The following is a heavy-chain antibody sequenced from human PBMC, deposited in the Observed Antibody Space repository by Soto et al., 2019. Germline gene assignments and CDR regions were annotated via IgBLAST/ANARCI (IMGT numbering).Heavy chain of an antibody. CDR2: IFWDDDK. CDR3: ARSADTFYYAFDI. V-gene: IGHV2-5*02. CDR1: GFSLSTSRVG. Sequence: QITLKESGPTLVKPTQTLTLTCTLSGFSLSTSRVGVAWVRQPPGQALECLAVIFWDDDKRYSPSLKTRLTITKDTSKNQVVLTMTNLDPVDTATYYCARSADTFYYAFDIWGQGTMVTVSS. D-gene: IGHD3-10*01. J-gene: IGHJ3*02.